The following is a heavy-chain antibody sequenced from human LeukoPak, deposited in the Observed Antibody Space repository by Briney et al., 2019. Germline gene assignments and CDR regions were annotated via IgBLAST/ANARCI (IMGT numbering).Heavy chain of an antibody. CDR3: ARAGYSYGTGYYFDY. CDR1: GGSISSYH. D-gene: IGHD5-18*01. Sequence: PSETLSLTCTVSGGSISSYHWSWIRLPPGKGLEWIGYIYYTGATYYNPSLKSRVTISLDTSKNQFSLKLSSVTAADAAVYYCARAGYSYGTGYYFDYWGQGALVTVSS. J-gene: IGHJ4*02. CDR2: IYYTGAT. V-gene: IGHV4-59*01.